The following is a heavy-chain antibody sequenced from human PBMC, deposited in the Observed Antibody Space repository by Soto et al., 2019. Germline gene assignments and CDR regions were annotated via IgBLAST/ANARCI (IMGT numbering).Heavy chain of an antibody. D-gene: IGHD4-17*01. J-gene: IGHJ4*02. Sequence: EVQLLESGGGLIQPGGSLRLSCAASGFTFTSYAMSWVRQAPGKGLEWVSAISGSGGSTYYANSVKGRFTISRDNSKSTLYLQMYSLRAEDTAIYYCAKDRYGDYSWGQGTLVTVSS. CDR1: GFTFTSYA. V-gene: IGHV3-23*01. CDR2: ISGSGGST. CDR3: AKDRYGDYS.